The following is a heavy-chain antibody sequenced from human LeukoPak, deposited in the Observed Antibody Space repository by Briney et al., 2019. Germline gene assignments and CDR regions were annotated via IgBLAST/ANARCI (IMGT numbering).Heavy chain of an antibody. D-gene: IGHD6-13*01. J-gene: IGHJ4*02. Sequence: GGSLRLSCAASGFTFSSYGMHWVRQAPGKGLEWVAVISYDGSNKYYADSVKGRFTISRDNSKNTLYLQMNSLRAEDTAVYYCANGIAAAEALSRDFDHWGQGTLVTVSS. V-gene: IGHV3-30*18. CDR3: ANGIAAAEALSRDFDH. CDR1: GFTFSSYG. CDR2: ISYDGSNK.